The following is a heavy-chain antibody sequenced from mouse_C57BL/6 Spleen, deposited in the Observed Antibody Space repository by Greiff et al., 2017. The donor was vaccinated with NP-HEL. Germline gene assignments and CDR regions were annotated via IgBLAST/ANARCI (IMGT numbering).Heavy chain of an antibody. CDR2: ISSGGDYI. D-gene: IGHD1-1*01. CDR3: TRDQVYYYGSSYSYYVDY. J-gene: IGHJ2*01. Sequence: DVQLVESGEGLVKPGGSLKLSCAASGFTFSSYAMSWVRQTPEKRLEWVAYISSGGDYIYYADTVKGRFTISRDNARNTLYLQMSSLKSEDTAMYYCTRDQVYYYGSSYSYYVDYWGQGTTLTVSS. CDR1: GFTFSSYA. V-gene: IGHV5-9-1*02.